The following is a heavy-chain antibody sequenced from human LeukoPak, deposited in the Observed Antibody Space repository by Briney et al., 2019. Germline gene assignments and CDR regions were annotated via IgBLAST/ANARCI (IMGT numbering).Heavy chain of an antibody. J-gene: IGHJ6*03. D-gene: IGHD3-10*01. V-gene: IGHV4-38-2*02. CDR2: IYHSGST. CDR1: GYSISSGYY. Sequence: SETLSLTCTVSGYSISSGYYWGWIRQPPGKGLEWIGSIYHSGSTYYNPSLKSRVTISVDTSKNQFSLKLSSVTAADTAVYYCARGRRSSGSYYKGYYYYMDVWGKGTTVTVSS. CDR3: ARGRRSSGSYYKGYYYYMDV.